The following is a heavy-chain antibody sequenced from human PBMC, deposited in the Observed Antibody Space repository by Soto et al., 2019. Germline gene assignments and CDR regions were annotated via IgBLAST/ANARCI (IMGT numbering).Heavy chain of an antibody. J-gene: IGHJ4*02. V-gene: IGHV1-8*01. D-gene: IGHD3-10*01. CDR1: GYTFTRYD. CDR2: MNPKSGNT. CDR3: ARGIAGGSGSRSDY. Sequence: QVQLVQSGAEVKKPGASVKVSCKASGYTFTRYDINWVRQATGQGLEWMGWMNPKSGNTGYAQKIQGRVTMTRNTSISTDYMELSSLRSEDTAVYYWARGIAGGSGSRSDYWGQGTLVTVSS.